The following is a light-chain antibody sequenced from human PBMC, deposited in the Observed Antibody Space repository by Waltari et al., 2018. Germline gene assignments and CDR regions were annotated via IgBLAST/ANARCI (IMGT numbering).Light chain of an antibody. V-gene: IGKV2-28*01. J-gene: IGKJ3*01. CDR3: MQALQTFT. CDR1: KSLLDSNGYNC. Sequence: EIVMTQSPLSLPVTPGEPASISCRSSKSLLDSNGYNCLDWYLQKPGQSPQLLIYLGSNRASGVPDRLSGSGSATDFTLKISRVEAEDVGVYYCMQALQTFTFGPGTKVDIK. CDR2: LGS.